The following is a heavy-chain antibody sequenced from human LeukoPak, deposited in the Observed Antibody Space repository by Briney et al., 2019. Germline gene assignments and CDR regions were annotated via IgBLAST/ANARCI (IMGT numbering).Heavy chain of an antibody. CDR3: ARGVLEYNWFDP. J-gene: IGHJ5*02. D-gene: IGHD3-3*01. Sequence: SETLSLTCSVSGDSIASTIYYWGWIRQPPGKGLEWIGNIYYSGSTYYTPSLKSRVIISIDTSKNQFSLKVAAVTAADTAVYYCARGVLEYNWFDPWGQGTLVTVSS. V-gene: IGHV4-39*07. CDR2: IYYSGST. CDR1: GDSIASTIYY.